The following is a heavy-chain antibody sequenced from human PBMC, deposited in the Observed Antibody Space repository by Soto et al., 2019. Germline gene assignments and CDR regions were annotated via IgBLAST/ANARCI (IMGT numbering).Heavy chain of an antibody. J-gene: IGHJ6*03. D-gene: IGHD3-3*01. CDR3: AKDFWSGYYFFSHAKDYYYMDV. Sequence: GGSLRLSCAASGFTFSSYGMHWVRQAPGKGLEWVAVISYDGSNKYYADSVKGRFTISRDNSKNTLYLQMNSLRAEDTAVYYCAKDFWSGYYFFSHAKDYYYMDVWGKGTTVTVSS. CDR2: ISYDGSNK. CDR1: GFTFSSYG. V-gene: IGHV3-30*18.